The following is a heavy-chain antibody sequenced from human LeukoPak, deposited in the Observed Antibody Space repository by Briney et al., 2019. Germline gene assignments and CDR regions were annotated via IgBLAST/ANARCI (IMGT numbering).Heavy chain of an antibody. V-gene: IGHV1-2*02. Sequence: ASVKVSCKASGYTFAAYYMYWVRQAPGQGLEWMGWIRPNSGGTNYAQKFQGRVTMTRDTSIRTAYMELSRLRSDDTAMYYCARYYIEGRCFDYWGQGTLVTVSS. CDR3: ARYYIEGRCFDY. CDR2: IRPNSGGT. CDR1: GYTFAAYY. D-gene: IGHD3-10*01. J-gene: IGHJ4*02.